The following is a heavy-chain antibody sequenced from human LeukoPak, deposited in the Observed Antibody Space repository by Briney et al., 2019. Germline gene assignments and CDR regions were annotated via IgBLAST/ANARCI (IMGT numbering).Heavy chain of an antibody. Sequence: SETLSLTCTVSGGSISSNGYSWGWMRQPPGKGLEWIGNIYYSGNTYYNPSLNSRVTISVDTSNNQFSLKLSSVTATDTAIYYCARRGYCASASCYRVFDYWGQGTLVTVSS. V-gene: IGHV4-39*01. CDR2: IYYSGNT. CDR1: GGSISSNGYS. D-gene: IGHD2-2*02. J-gene: IGHJ4*02. CDR3: ARRGYCASASCYRVFDY.